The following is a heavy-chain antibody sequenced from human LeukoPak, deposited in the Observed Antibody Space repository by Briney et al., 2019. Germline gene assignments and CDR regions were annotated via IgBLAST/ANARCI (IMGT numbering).Heavy chain of an antibody. Sequence: ASVKVSFKASGYTLTGYYMHWVRQAPGQGLEWMGWINPNSGGTNYAQKFQGRVTMTRDTSISTAYMELSRLRSDDTAVYYCAREGLEAVAGTGNWFDPWGQGTLVTVSS. D-gene: IGHD6-19*01. CDR3: AREGLEAVAGTGNWFDP. CDR1: GYTLTGYY. J-gene: IGHJ5*02. V-gene: IGHV1-2*02. CDR2: INPNSGGT.